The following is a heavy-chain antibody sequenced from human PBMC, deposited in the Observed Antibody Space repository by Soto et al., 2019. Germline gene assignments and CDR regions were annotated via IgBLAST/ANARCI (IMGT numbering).Heavy chain of an antibody. Sequence: QLQLQESGPGLVKPSETLSLTCTVSGGSISSSNYYWGWIRQPPGKGLEWIGSIYSSGSTYYNPPLKSRVTISVDPSQNQFALKLSSVTSADTAVYSCARPSGSYLYYFDYWGQGTLVTVSS. V-gene: IGHV4-39*01. D-gene: IGHD1-26*01. CDR3: ARPSGSYLYYFDY. CDR2: IYSSGST. CDR1: GGSISSSNYY. J-gene: IGHJ4*02.